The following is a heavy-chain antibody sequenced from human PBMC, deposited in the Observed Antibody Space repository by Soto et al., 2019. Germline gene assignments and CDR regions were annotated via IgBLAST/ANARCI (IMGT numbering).Heavy chain of an antibody. CDR2: IIPIFGTA. CDR3: ARALIVGATTYDY. V-gene: IGHV1-69*06. CDR1: GGTFSSYA. D-gene: IGHD1-26*01. J-gene: IGHJ4*02. Sequence: SVKVSCKASGGTFSSYAISWVRQAPGQGLEWMGGIIPIFGTANYAQKFQGRVTITADKSTSTAYMELSSLRSEDTAVYYCARALIVGATTYDYWGQGTLVTVSS.